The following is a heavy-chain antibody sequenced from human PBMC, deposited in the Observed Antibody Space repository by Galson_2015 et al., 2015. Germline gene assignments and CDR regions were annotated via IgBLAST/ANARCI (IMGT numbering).Heavy chain of an antibody. CDR1: GYIFSNFW. CDR2: IYPGDSDT. Sequence: QSGAAVTKPGESLTISCKGSGYIFSNFWVGCVRQMPGKGLEWMGVIYPGDSDTRYNPSFEGQVTISADEAINTAYLQWNRLKASDTAIYYCARQGGLPAYYSGMDVWGQGTTVTVSS. J-gene: IGHJ6*02. D-gene: IGHD1-26*01. CDR3: ARQGGLPAYYSGMDV. V-gene: IGHV5-51*01.